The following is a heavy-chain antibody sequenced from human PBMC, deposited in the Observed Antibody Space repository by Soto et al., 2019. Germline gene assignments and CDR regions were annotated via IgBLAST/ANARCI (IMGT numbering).Heavy chain of an antibody. Sequence: GGSLRLSCAASGFTFSSYGMHWVRQAPGKGLEWVAVIWYDGSNKYYADSVKGRFTISRDNSKNTLYLQMNSLRAEDTAVYYCARGNLNYDFRQKKHAFDIWGQGTMVTVSS. D-gene: IGHD3-3*01. CDR3: ARGNLNYDFRQKKHAFDI. CDR2: IWYDGSNK. V-gene: IGHV3-33*01. J-gene: IGHJ3*02. CDR1: GFTFSSYG.